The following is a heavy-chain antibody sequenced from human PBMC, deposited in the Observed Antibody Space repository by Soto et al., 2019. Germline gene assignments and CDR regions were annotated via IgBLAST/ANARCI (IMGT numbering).Heavy chain of an antibody. V-gene: IGHV1-69*12. CDR2: IIPIFGTA. D-gene: IGHD2-2*01. Sequence: QVQLVQSGAEVKKPGSSVKVSCKASGGTFSSYAISWVRQAPGQGLEWMGGIIPIFGTANYAQKFQGRVTITADESTSTAYMELSSLRSEDTAVYYCARHDCISSSCYYYYYYGRDGWGQGTTVSVSS. J-gene: IGHJ6*02. CDR1: GGTFSSYA. CDR3: ARHDCISSSCYYYYYYGRDG.